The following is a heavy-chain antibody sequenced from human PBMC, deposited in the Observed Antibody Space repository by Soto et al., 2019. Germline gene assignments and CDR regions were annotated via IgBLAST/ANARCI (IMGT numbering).Heavy chain of an antibody. V-gene: IGHV2-5*02. CDR1: GFSLTTSGVG. D-gene: IGHD3-3*01. J-gene: IGHJ4*02. CDR2: IYWDDDK. CDR3: AHRVLRTVFGLVTTTAIYFDF. Sequence: QITLNESGPTVVRPTETLTLTCRFSGFSLTTSGVGVGWIRQSPGKAPEWLALIYWDDDKRYSASLKSRLTITKDTLKDQVVLNVSDLEPTDTATYYCAHRVLRTVFGLVTTTAIYFDFWGQGTPVAVSS.